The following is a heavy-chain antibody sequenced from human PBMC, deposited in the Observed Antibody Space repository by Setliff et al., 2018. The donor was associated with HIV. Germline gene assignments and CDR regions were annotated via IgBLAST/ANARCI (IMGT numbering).Heavy chain of an antibody. CDR3: AREASIHALDPLGVGARSPGSYYMDV. J-gene: IGHJ6*03. CDR2: IIPMLRVA. V-gene: IGHV1-69*10. CDR1: GGTFRTYA. Sequence: SVKVSCKASGGTFRTYAISWVRQAPGQGLEWMGGIIPMLRVAKYAQNLQDRVTITADKSTGTAYMELSGLRSEDTAVYYCAREASIHALDPLGVGARSPGSYYMDVWGKGTTVTVSS. D-gene: IGHD1-26*01.